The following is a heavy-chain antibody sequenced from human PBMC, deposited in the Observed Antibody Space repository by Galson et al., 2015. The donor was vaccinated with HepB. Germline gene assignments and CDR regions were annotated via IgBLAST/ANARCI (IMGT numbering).Heavy chain of an antibody. CDR2: ISSSSSYT. D-gene: IGHD6-19*01. CDR3: ARVESIRFWRYGSGPYGFDI. V-gene: IGHV3-11*06. J-gene: IGHJ3*02. Sequence: SLRLSCAASGFTFSDYYMSWIRQVPGKGLEWVSYISSSSSYTNYADSVKGRFTIARDNSKNSLYLQMNGLRAEDTAIYYCARVESIRFWRYGSGPYGFDIWGQGTMVTVSS. CDR1: GFTFSDYY.